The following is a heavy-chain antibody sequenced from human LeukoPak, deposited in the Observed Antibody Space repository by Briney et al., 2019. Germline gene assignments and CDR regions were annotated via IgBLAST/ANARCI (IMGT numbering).Heavy chain of an antibody. D-gene: IGHD2-2*01. CDR1: GYTFTNYG. CDR2: ISAYNGNT. Sequence: ASVKVSCKASGYTFTNYGITWVRQAPGQGLEWMGWISAYNGNTNYAQKLQGRVTMTTDTSTSTAYMELRSLRSDDTAVYYCARRYCSSTSCSLYYFDYWGQGTLVTVSS. V-gene: IGHV1-18*01. CDR3: ARRYCSSTSCSLYYFDY. J-gene: IGHJ4*02.